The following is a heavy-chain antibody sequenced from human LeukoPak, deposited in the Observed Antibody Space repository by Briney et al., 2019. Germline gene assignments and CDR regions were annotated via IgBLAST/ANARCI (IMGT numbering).Heavy chain of an antibody. CDR3: ARGLGRTNYYDSSGYYYGWYFQH. J-gene: IGHJ1*01. Sequence: PSETLSLTCAVYGGSFSGYYWSWIRQPPGKGLEWIGEINHSGSTNYNPSLKSRVTISVDTSKNQFSLKLSSVTAADTAVYYCARGLGRTNYYDSSGYYYGWYFQHWGQGTLVTVSS. V-gene: IGHV4-34*01. D-gene: IGHD3-22*01. CDR1: GGSFSGYY. CDR2: INHSGST.